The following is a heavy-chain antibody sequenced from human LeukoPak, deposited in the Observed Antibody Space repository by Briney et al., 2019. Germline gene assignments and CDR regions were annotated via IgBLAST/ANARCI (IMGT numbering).Heavy chain of an antibody. CDR3: ARVGIAAAGTSEYFQH. CDR2: INPNSGGT. D-gene: IGHD6-13*01. Sequence: ASVKVSCKASGYTFTGYYMHWVRQAPGQGLEWMGWINPNSGGTNYAQKFQGRVTMTRDTSISTAYMELSSLRSEDTAVYYCARVGIAAAGTSEYFQHWGQGTLVTVSS. V-gene: IGHV1-2*02. CDR1: GYTFTGYY. J-gene: IGHJ1*01.